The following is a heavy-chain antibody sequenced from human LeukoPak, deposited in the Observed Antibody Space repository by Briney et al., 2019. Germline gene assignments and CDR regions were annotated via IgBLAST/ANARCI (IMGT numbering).Heavy chain of an antibody. V-gene: IGHV3-74*01. CDR3: ARDLGTTNWFDP. CDR1: GFTFSSYG. J-gene: IGHJ5*02. D-gene: IGHD1-26*01. Sequence: GGSLRLSCAASGFTFSSYGMHWVRQSPGEGLVWVSHINTDGRTTTYADSVKGRFTISRDNAKNTLYLQMNSLRAEDTAVYYCARDLGTTNWFDPWGQGTLVTVSS. CDR2: INTDGRTT.